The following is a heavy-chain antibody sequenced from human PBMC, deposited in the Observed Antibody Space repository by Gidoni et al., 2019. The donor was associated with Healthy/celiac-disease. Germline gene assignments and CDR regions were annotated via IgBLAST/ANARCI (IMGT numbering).Heavy chain of an antibody. J-gene: IGHJ4*02. V-gene: IGHV1-3*01. Sequence: VQLVQSGAEVKKPGAAVKVSCKASGYTFTSYAMHWVRQAPGQRREWMGCINAGNGNTKYSQKFQGSDTITRDTSASTAYMELSSLRSEDTAVYYCARSYYYGSGSYSFDYWGQGTLVTVSS. D-gene: IGHD3-10*01. CDR2: INAGNGNT. CDR3: ARSYYYGSGSYSFDY. CDR1: GYTFTSYA.